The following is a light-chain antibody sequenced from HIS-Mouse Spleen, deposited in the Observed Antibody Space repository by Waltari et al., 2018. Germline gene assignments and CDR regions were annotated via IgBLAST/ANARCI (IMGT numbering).Light chain of an antibody. J-gene: IGKJ4*01. V-gene: IGKV4-1*01. CDR3: QQYYSTPT. CDR1: QSVLYSSNNKNY. CDR2: WAS. Sequence: DIVMTQSPDSLAVSLGEGTTLNCQSSQSVLYSSNNKNYLAWYQQKPGQPPKLLIYWASTRESGVPDRFSGSGSGTDFTLTISSLQAEDVAVYYCQQYYSTPTFGGGTKVEIK.